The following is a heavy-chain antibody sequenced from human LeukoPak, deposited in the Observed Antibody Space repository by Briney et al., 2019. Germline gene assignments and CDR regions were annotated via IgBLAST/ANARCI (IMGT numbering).Heavy chain of an antibody. Sequence: GASLRLSCAASGFTFSSFSMNWVRQAPGKGLEWVSSISSSSSYIYYADSVKGRFTISRDNAKNSLYLQMNSLRAEDTAVYYCARHYGSGSYYFQVGTPKPDYWGQGTLVTVSS. CDR2: ISSSSSYI. D-gene: IGHD3-10*01. CDR3: ARHYGSGSYYFQVGTPKPDY. J-gene: IGHJ4*02. V-gene: IGHV3-21*01. CDR1: GFTFSSFS.